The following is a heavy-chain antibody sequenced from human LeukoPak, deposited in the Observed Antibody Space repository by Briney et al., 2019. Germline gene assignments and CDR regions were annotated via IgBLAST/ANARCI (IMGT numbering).Heavy chain of an antibody. CDR1: GYTFTGYY. J-gene: IGHJ6*02. D-gene: IGHD2-15*01. V-gene: IGHV1-2*02. CDR3: ARGDGSLNYYGMDV. Sequence: ASVKVSCKASGYTFTGYYMHWVRQAPGQGLEWMGWINPNSGGTNYAQKFQGRVTMTRDTSISTAYMELSRLRSDDTAVYYCARGDGSLNYYGMDVWGQGTTVTVSS. CDR2: INPNSGGT.